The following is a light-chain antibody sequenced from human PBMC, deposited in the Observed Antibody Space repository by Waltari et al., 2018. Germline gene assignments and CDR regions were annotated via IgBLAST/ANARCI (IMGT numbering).Light chain of an antibody. J-gene: IGLJ3*02. Sequence: QSALTQPAYMSGSPGQSIPISCPGSSRDVGGYNYVAWYRQHPGQAPKLIIYEVTYRPPGVSNRFSGSKSGNTASLTISVLQAEDEADYYCSSFTTSSTLVFGGGTKLTVL. CDR1: SRDVGGYNY. CDR3: SSFTTSSTLV. V-gene: IGLV2-14*01. CDR2: EVT.